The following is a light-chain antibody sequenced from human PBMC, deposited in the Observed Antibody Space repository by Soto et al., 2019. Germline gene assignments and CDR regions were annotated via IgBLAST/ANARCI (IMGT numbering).Light chain of an antibody. Sequence: EIVLTQSPGILSLSPGERASLSCGASQSISSSFLAWYQQKPGQAPRLLIYGASSRATGIPDRFSGTGSETDFTLTISSLEPEDFAVYYCQQYGSSRGTFGQGTKVDIK. CDR2: GAS. CDR3: QQYGSSRGT. V-gene: IGKV3-20*01. J-gene: IGKJ1*01. CDR1: QSISSSF.